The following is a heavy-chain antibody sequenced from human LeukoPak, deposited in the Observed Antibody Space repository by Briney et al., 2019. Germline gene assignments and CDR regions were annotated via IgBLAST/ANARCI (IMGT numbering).Heavy chain of an antibody. CDR3: ARPALGAFDI. D-gene: IGHD2-15*01. CDR2: IYYSGST. V-gene: IGHV4-39*01. J-gene: IGHJ3*02. Sequence: SETLSLTCTVSGGSISSSSYYWGWIRRSPGKGLEWTGSIYYSGSTYYNPSLKSRVTISVDTSKNQFSLKVSSVTAAETAVYYCARPALGAFDIWGQGTMVTVSS. CDR1: GGSISSSSYY.